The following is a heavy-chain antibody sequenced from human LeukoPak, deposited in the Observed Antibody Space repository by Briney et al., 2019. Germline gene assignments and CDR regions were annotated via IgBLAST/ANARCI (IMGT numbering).Heavy chain of an antibody. J-gene: IGHJ6*03. Sequence: PSETLSLTCTVSGYSISSGYYWGWIRQPPGKGLEWIGSIYHSGSTYYNPSLKSRVTISVDTSKNQFSLKLSSVTAADTAVYYCARVGHGYYDILTGYSDNYYYYYYMDVWGKGTTVTVSS. D-gene: IGHD3-9*01. V-gene: IGHV4-38-2*02. CDR2: IYHSGST. CDR3: ARVGHGYYDILTGYSDNYYYYYYMDV. CDR1: GYSISSGYY.